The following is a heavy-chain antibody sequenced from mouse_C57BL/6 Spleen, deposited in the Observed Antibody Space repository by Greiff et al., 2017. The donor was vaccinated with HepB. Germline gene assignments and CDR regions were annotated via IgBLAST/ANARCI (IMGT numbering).Heavy chain of an antibody. V-gene: IGHV3-6*01. CDR1: GYSITSGYY. Sequence: EVKLQESGPGLVKPSQSLSLTCSVTGYSITSGYYWNWIRQFPGNKLEWMGYISYDGSNNYNPSLKNRISITRDTSKNQFFLKLNSVTTEDTATYYCARPPLITTVGDWYFDVWGTGTTVTVSS. J-gene: IGHJ1*03. CDR2: ISYDGSN. D-gene: IGHD1-1*01. CDR3: ARPPLITTVGDWYFDV.